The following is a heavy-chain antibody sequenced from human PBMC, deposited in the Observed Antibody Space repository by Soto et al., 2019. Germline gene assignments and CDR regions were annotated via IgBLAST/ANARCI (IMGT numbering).Heavy chain of an antibody. CDR3: GKYSWSSPVYHGMNV. CDR2: ISTDGGKNK. Sequence: VQLVEFGGGVAQPGRSLRLSCVASGFVFHDHGMHWVRQATGKGLEWGAGISTDGGKNKYYRESVKGRFTISRDDSETTLYLQMNSLRPEDTAVYYGGKYSWSSPVYHGMNVWGQGTTVTVSS. J-gene: IGHJ6*02. CDR1: GFVFHDHG. V-gene: IGHV3-30*18. D-gene: IGHD1-26*01.